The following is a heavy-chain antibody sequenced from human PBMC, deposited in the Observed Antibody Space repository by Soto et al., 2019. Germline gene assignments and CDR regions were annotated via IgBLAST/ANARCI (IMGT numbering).Heavy chain of an antibody. CDR1: GGTFSSYA. Sequence: QVQLVQSGAEVKKPGSSVKVSCKASGGTFSSYAISWVRQAPGQGLEWMGGIIPIFGTANYAQKFQGRVTITADESTSTAYMELSSLRSEDTAVYYCATIFWSGPPPYYYYGIDVWGQGTTVTVSS. J-gene: IGHJ6*02. D-gene: IGHD3-3*01. V-gene: IGHV1-69*01. CDR3: ATIFWSGPPPYYYYGIDV. CDR2: IIPIFGTA.